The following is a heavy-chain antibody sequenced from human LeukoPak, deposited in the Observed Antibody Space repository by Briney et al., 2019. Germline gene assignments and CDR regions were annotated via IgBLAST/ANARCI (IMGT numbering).Heavy chain of an antibody. CDR1: GGSISSYY. Sequence: SETLSLTCTVSGGSISSYYWNWIRQPPGKGLEWIGYIYYTGSTNYNPSLKSRVTISLDTSRNQFSLKLSSVTAADTAVYYCARRSVVTAINFDAFDIWGQGAMVTVSS. J-gene: IGHJ3*02. V-gene: IGHV4-59*08. CDR3: ARRSVVTAINFDAFDI. CDR2: IYYTGST. D-gene: IGHD2-21*02.